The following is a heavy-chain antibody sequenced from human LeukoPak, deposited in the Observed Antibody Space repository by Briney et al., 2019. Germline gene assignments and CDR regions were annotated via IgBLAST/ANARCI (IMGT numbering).Heavy chain of an antibody. V-gene: IGHV3-23*01. CDR1: GFTFSIDA. D-gene: IGHD3-16*01. J-gene: IGHJ3*02. CDR2: ISGGGGRT. Sequence: GGSLRLSCAASGFTFSIDAMSSVRQAPGKGLEWVSAISGGGGRTYYADSVKGRFTISSDNSKNTLYLQMNSLRAEEKAVYYCAKLGMEAFDIWGQGTMVTVSS. CDR3: AKLGMEAFDI.